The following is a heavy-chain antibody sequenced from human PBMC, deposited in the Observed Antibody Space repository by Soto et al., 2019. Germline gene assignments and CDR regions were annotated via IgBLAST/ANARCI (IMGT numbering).Heavy chain of an antibody. J-gene: IGHJ4*02. CDR1: GASIRIHY. CDR3: ARTHSSTASGPYFDY. D-gene: IGHD6-13*01. V-gene: IGHV4-59*08. Sequence: SETLSLTCTVSGASIRIHYWSCIRRPPGKGLEWIGYIYYSGSTNYNPSLESRVTMSADTSKNQFSLKVTSVTAADTAVYYCARTHSSTASGPYFDYWGQGTLVTVSS. CDR2: IYYSGST.